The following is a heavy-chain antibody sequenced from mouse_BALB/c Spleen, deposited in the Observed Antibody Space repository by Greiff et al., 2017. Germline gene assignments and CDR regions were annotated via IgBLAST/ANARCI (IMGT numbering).Heavy chain of an antibody. Sequence: EVKLVESGGGLVQPGGSLKLSCAASGFTFSSYTMSWVRQTPEKRLEWVAYISNGGGSTYYPDTVKGRFTISRDNAKNTLYLQMSSLKSEDTAMYYCARHQIYYDYDGSAMDYWGQGTSVTVSS. D-gene: IGHD2-4*01. J-gene: IGHJ4*01. V-gene: IGHV5-12-2*01. CDR3: ARHQIYYDYDGSAMDY. CDR2: ISNGGGST. CDR1: GFTFSSYT.